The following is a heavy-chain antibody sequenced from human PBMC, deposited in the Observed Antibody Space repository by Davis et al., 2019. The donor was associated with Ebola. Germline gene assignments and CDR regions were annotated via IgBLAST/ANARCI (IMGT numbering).Heavy chain of an antibody. J-gene: IGHJ4*02. Sequence: GESLKISCAASGFTFSDYYMSWIRQAPGKGLEWVSYISSSSSTIYYADSVKGRFTISRDNAKNSLYLQMNSLRAEDTAVYYCARHRYYDFWSGYPYYFDYWGQGTLVTVSS. CDR2: ISSSSSTI. CDR3: ARHRYYDFWSGYPYYFDY. D-gene: IGHD3-3*01. CDR1: GFTFSDYY. V-gene: IGHV3-11*01.